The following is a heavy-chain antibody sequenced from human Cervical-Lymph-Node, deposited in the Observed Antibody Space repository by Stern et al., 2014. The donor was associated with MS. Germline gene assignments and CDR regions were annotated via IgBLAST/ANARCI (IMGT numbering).Heavy chain of an antibody. CDR2: IIRPVGTA. CDR3: ARGAGDNWFDP. D-gene: IGHD3-10*01. Sequence: VHLVESGAVVKKPGSSVRVSCKASGDISWLRQAPGQGLEWMGGIIRPVGTAHYTQRFQGRLTITADRSTNTTYMELTSLRSDDTAKYYCARGAGDNWFDPWGQGTLVSVSS. J-gene: IGHJ5*02. CDR1: GD. V-gene: IGHV1-69*06.